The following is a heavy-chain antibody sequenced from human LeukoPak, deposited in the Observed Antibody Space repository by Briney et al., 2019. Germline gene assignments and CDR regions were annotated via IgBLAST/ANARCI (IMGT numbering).Heavy chain of an antibody. Sequence: PRGSLSPARPLVAFTLPNFYTECDSQGPGKGLEWVSRTNSDGSSTSYADSVKGRFTISPDNATNTLYLQMNSLRAEDGSVDKGLKYYLRAIEYWGQGTLVTVSS. J-gene: IGHJ4*02. CDR1: AFTLPNFY. CDR2: TNSDGSST. D-gene: IGHD2/OR15-2a*01. V-gene: IGHV3-74*01. CDR3: LKYYLRAIEY.